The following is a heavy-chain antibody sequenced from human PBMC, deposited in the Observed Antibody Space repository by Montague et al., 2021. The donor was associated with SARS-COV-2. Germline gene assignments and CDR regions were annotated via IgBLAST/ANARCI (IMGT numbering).Heavy chain of an antibody. V-gene: IGHV4-39*07. J-gene: IGHJ4*02. CDR3: ARGFDY. Sequence: SETLSLTCTVSGGSISSSSYYWGWVRQPPGKGLEWIGSIYYSGSTYYNPSLKSRVTISVDASKDQFSLKLSSVTAADTAVYYCARGFDYWGQGTLVTVSS. CDR2: IYYSGST. CDR1: GGSISSSSYY.